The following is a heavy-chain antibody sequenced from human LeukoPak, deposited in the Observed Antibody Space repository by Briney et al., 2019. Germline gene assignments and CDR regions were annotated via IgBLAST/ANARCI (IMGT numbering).Heavy chain of an antibody. J-gene: IGHJ4*02. Sequence: SETLSLTCTVSGASISGSSHYFWGWIRQTPGKGLEWIGSIYYSGITNYNPSLKSRVTMSVDTSKNQFSLKLSSVTAADTAVYYCAKGSGYDSLDYWGQGTLVTVSS. CDR3: AKGSGYDSLDY. D-gene: IGHD5-12*01. V-gene: IGHV4-61*05. CDR1: GASISGSSHYF. CDR2: IYYSGIT.